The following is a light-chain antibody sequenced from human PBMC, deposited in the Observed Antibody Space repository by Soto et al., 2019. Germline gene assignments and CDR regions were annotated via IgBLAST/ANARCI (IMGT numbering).Light chain of an antibody. Sequence: ILIKQSPATLSLYTGERATLSCRASQSVGKYLVWYQQKHGQAPRILIYDASNRATGIPARFSGSGSGTHFTLTISRLEPGDVTVYYCQHFGGITFTFGQGTRLDI. CDR3: QHFGGITFT. CDR1: QSVGKY. J-gene: IGKJ5*01. V-gene: IGKV3-11*01. CDR2: DAS.